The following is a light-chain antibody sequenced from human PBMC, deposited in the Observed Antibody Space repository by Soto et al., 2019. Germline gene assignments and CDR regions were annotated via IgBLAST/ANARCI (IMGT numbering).Light chain of an antibody. CDR2: DAS. Sequence: EIVLTQSPATLSLSPGERATLSCRASQDVSSYLAWYQQKPGQAPRLLIYDASNRATGIPARFSGSGSGTDFTLTISSLEPEDVVIYYCQHRSNWPLYTFGQGTKLEIK. J-gene: IGKJ2*01. CDR1: QDVSSY. V-gene: IGKV3-11*01. CDR3: QHRSNWPLYT.